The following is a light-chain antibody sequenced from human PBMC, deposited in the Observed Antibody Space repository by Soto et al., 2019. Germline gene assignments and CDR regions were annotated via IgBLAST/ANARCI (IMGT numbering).Light chain of an antibody. V-gene: IGLV3-25*03. Sequence: SFELTQPPSVSVSPGQTARITCSGDALPKHYAYWYQQKPRQAPVLVIYKDSERPSGIPERFSGSSSGTTVTLTISGVQAEDEADYYCQSADSSGTVVFGGGTKLTVL. J-gene: IGLJ2*01. CDR1: ALPKHY. CDR3: QSADSSGTVV. CDR2: KDS.